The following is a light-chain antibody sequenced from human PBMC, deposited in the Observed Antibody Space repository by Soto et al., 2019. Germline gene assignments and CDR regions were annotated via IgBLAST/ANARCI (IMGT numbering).Light chain of an antibody. J-gene: IGKJ3*01. V-gene: IGKV3D-20*02. Sequence: EIVLTQSPGTLSLSPGERETLSCRASQSVSSGYLAWYQQKAGQAPRLLIYAASTRAAGVPARFSGSGSGTDFTLTISSLEPEDFAVYYCQQRSTWPPFSFGPGTKVDIK. CDR1: QSVSSGY. CDR3: QQRSTWPPFS. CDR2: AAS.